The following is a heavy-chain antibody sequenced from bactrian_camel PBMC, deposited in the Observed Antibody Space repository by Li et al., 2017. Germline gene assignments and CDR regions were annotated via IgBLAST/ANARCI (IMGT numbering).Heavy chain of an antibody. CDR2: IDGDGHT. CDR1: GNTYTSSC. D-gene: IGHD3*01. V-gene: IGHV3S53*01. Sequence: QVQLVESGGGSVQAGGSLRLSCAASGNTYTSSCMGWFRQAPGKEREGVASIDGDGHTGYASSVKGRFTISRDNAKDTLYLQMNSLKIEDTAVYYCALGSSRQATMTARGKGTQVTVS. J-gene: IGHJ4*01.